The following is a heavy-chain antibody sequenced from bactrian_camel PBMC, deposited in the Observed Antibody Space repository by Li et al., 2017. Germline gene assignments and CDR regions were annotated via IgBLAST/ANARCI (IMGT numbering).Heavy chain of an antibody. J-gene: IGHJ4*01. CDR3: AADNRLNIEYSRFYHLGYQS. CDR2: INRFSDVK. V-gene: IGHV3S40*01. D-gene: IGHD5*01. CDR1: GLTLRSAC. Sequence: VQLVESGGGLVQPWGSLRLSCTVSGLTLRSACMGWFRQAPGKEREGVAVINRFSDVKFYRDRVKDRFTISQDNANNTVYLQMNSLQPEDTAIYYCAADNRLNIEYSRFYHLGYQSWGQGTQVTVS.